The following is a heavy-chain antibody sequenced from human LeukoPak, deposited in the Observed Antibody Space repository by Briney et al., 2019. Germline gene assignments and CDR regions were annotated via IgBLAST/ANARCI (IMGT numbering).Heavy chain of an antibody. Sequence: GGSLRLSCAASGFTFSNAWMSWVRQAPGKGLEWVGRIKTKTHGGTTDYAAPVKGRFTISRDNSKNTLDLQMNSLRVEDTAVYYCARVLGGNYFDYWGQGTLVTVSS. D-gene: IGHD1-26*01. J-gene: IGHJ4*02. CDR2: IKTKTHGGTT. CDR1: GFTFSNAW. V-gene: IGHV3-15*01. CDR3: ARVLGGNYFDY.